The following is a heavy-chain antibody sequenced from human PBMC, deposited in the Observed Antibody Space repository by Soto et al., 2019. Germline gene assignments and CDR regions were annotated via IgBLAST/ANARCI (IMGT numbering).Heavy chain of an antibody. D-gene: IGHD2-2*02. CDR1: GFSLSTTGMC. Sequence: SGPTLVNPTQTLTPTCTFSGFSLSTTGMCVSWIRQPPGKALEWLARIDWDDDKYYSTSLKTRLTISKDTSKNQVVLTMTNMDPVDTATYYCARIIPRSYYFDYWGQGTLVTVSS. CDR2: IDWDDDK. V-gene: IGHV2-70*11. J-gene: IGHJ4*02. CDR3: ARIIPRSYYFDY.